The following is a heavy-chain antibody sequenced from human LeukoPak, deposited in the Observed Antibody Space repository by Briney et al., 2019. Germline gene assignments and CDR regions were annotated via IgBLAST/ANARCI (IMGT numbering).Heavy chain of an antibody. CDR3: ASWYYDFWGGYRSGFDY. Sequence: PSETLSLTCTVSGGSISSGDYYWSWIRQPPGKGLEWIGYIYYSGSTYYNPSLKSRVTISVDTSKNQFSLKLSSVTAADTAVYYCASWYYDFWGGYRSGFDYWGQGTLVTVSS. CDR1: GGSISSGDYY. J-gene: IGHJ4*02. CDR2: IYYSGST. V-gene: IGHV4-30-4*08. D-gene: IGHD3-3*01.